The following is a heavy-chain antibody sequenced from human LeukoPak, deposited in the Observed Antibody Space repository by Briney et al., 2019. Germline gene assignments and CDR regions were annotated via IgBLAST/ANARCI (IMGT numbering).Heavy chain of an antibody. CDR2: IYDSGST. CDR1: GGSVSSGNYY. D-gene: IGHD3-3*01. J-gene: IGHJ4*02. CDR3: AGVQRVTISY. Sequence: SETLSLTCTVSGGSVSSGNYYWSWIRRPPGKGLEWIGYIYDSGSTSYNPSLKSRVTMSVDTSKNQFSLKLSSVTAADTAVYYCAGVQRVTISYWGQGTLVTVSS. V-gene: IGHV4-61*01.